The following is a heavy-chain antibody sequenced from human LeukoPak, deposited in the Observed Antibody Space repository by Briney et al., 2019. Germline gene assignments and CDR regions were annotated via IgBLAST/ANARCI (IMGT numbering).Heavy chain of an antibody. CDR1: GTSISSGYY. CDR3: ARRTDDSAPFGY. D-gene: IGHD3-22*01. V-gene: IGHV4-38-2*02. Sequence: SETLSLTCTVSGTSISSGYYWGWIRQPPGKGLEWIGSIYHIGSTYYNPSLKSRVTISVDTSKNQFSLKLSSVTAADTAVYYCARRTDDSAPFGYWGQGTLVTVSS. J-gene: IGHJ4*02. CDR2: IYHIGST.